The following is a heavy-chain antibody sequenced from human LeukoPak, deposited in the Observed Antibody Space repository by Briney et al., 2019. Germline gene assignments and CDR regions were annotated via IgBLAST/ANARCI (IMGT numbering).Heavy chain of an antibody. D-gene: IGHD4-17*01. J-gene: IGHJ4*02. Sequence: ASVKVSCKASGGTFSSYAISWVRQAPGQGLEWMGRIIPILGIANYAQKFQGRVTITADKSTSTAYMELSSLRSEDTAVYYCARDDYGDYDPPFFDYWGQGTLVTVSS. V-gene: IGHV1-69*04. CDR1: GGTFSSYA. CDR2: IIPILGIA. CDR3: ARDDYGDYDPPFFDY.